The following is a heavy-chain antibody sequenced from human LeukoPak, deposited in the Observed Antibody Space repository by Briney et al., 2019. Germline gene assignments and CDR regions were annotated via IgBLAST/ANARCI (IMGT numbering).Heavy chain of an antibody. V-gene: IGHV3-30*02. J-gene: IGHJ6*03. CDR1: GFTFSSYG. D-gene: IGHD3-3*01. CDR3: AKDRVTIFGVVYYYMDA. Sequence: PGGSLRLSCAASGFTFSSYGMHWVRQAPGKGLEWVAFIRYDGSNKYYADSVKGRFTISRDNSKNTLYLQMNSLRAEDTAVYYCAKDRVTIFGVVYYYMDAWGKGTTVTVSS. CDR2: IRYDGSNK.